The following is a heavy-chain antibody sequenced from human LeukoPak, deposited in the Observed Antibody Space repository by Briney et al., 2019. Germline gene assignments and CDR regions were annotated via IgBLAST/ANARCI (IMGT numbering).Heavy chain of an antibody. CDR1: GGTFSSYA. CDR2: MNPNSGNT. CDR3: ARGGERGYYYGKGFWFDP. D-gene: IGHD3-10*01. Sequence: EASVKVSCKASGGTFSSYAINWVRQATGQGLEWMGWMNPNSGNTGYAQKFQGRVTMTRNTSISTAYMELSSLRSEDTAVYYCARGGERGYYYGKGFWFDPWGQGTLVTVSS. V-gene: IGHV1-8*02. J-gene: IGHJ5*02.